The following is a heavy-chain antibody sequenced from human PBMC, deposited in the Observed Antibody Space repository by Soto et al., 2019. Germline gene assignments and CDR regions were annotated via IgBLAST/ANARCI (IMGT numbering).Heavy chain of an antibody. CDR3: ARPTSTGTTSGYYFDY. V-gene: IGHV1-69*02. D-gene: IGHD1-7*01. Sequence: QVQLVQSGAEVKKPGSSVKVSCKASGGTFSSYPISWVRQAPGQGLEWMGRIIPILDITDYAHRFQCRVTITADKSTSTAYMELSSLSSDDTAVYYCARPTSTGTTSGYYFDYWGQGTLVTVSS. J-gene: IGHJ4*02. CDR1: GGTFSSYP. CDR2: IIPILDIT.